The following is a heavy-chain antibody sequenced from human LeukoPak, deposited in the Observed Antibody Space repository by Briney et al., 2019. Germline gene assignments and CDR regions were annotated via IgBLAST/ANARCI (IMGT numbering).Heavy chain of an antibody. J-gene: IGHJ6*03. CDR2: ISRSGDNT. CDR3: ARDNYFYYMDV. CDR1: GFTFSSYA. Sequence: HPGGSLRLSCAASGFTFSSYAMSWVRQAPGKGLEWVSGISRSGDNTYYADSVKGRFTISRDNSQNTVYLQMNSLRVEDTAVYYCARDNYFYYMDVWGKGTTVTISS. V-gene: IGHV3-23*01.